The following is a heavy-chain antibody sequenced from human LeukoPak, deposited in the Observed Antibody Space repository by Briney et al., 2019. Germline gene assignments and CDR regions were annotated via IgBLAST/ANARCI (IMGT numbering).Heavy chain of an antibody. J-gene: IGHJ4*02. CDR2: IYVSGTT. CDR1: GGSISSYY. V-gene: IGHV4-4*07. D-gene: IGHD5-18*01. Sequence: PSETLSLTCSVSGGSISSYYWSWIRQPAGKGLEWIGRIYVSGTTNYNPSLKSRITMSLDTSKNQLSLRLSSVTAADTAVYYCARNSYGYPSDYWGQGTLVTVSP. CDR3: ARNSYGYPSDY.